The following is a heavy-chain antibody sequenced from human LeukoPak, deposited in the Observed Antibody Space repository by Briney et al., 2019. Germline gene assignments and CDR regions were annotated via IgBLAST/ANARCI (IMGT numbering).Heavy chain of an antibody. CDR2: INPNRGGT. V-gene: IGHV1-2*02. D-gene: IGHD3-16*01. CDR1: GYTFTGYY. CDR3: ARDNALPAADDGGGDYYYYMDV. J-gene: IGHJ6*03. Sequence: ASVKVSCKASGYTFTGYYMHWVRQAPGQGLEWMGWINPNRGGTNYAQKFQGRVTMTRDTSISKAYMELSRLRSDDTAVYYCARDNALPAADDGGGDYYYYMDVWGKGTTVTISS.